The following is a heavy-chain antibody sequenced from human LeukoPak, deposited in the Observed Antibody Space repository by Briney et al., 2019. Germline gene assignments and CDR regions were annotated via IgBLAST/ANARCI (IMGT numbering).Heavy chain of an antibody. J-gene: IGHJ4*02. CDR2: ISSSSSYI. V-gene: IGHV3-21*01. D-gene: IGHD4-23*01. Sequence: PGGSLRLSCAASGFTFGSYSMNWVRQAPGKGLEWVSSISSSSSYIYYADSVKGRFTISRDNAKNSLYLQMNSLRAEDTAVYYCARDPYGGTADYFDYWGQGTLVTVSS. CDR3: ARDPYGGTADYFDY. CDR1: GFTFGSYS.